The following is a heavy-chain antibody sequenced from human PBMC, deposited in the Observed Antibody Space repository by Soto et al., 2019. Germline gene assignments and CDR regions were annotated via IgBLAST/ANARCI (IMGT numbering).Heavy chain of an antibody. D-gene: IGHD7-27*01. J-gene: IGHJ3*02. CDR1: GGSINSYY. CDR3: ARPGVDHGGAAFDI. Sequence: QVQLQESGPGLVKPSETLSLTCTVSGGSINSYYWSWIRQPPGKGLEWIGYIYYSGSTNYNPSLKRRVTTSVDTSKNQSSLKLSSVTAADTAVYYCARPGVDHGGAAFDIWGQGTMVTVSS. V-gene: IGHV4-59*08. CDR2: IYYSGST.